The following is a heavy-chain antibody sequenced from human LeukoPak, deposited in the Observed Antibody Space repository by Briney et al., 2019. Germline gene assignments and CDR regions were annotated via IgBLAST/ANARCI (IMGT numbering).Heavy chain of an antibody. Sequence: GGSLRLSCAASGFTFSHYWMNWVRQAPGKGLEWVANIKQDVSEKYYVDSVKGRFTISRDNSKNTLYLQMNSLRAEDTAVYYCARNYYGSGSFYGYYYGMDVWGQGTTVTVSS. CDR3: ARNYYGSGSFYGYYYGMDV. V-gene: IGHV3-7*01. CDR1: GFTFSHYW. J-gene: IGHJ6*02. D-gene: IGHD3-10*01. CDR2: IKQDVSEK.